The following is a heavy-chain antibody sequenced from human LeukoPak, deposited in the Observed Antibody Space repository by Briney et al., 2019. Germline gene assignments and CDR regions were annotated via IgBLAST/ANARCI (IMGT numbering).Heavy chain of an antibody. D-gene: IGHD3-22*01. Sequence: HPGGSLRLSCAASGFTSSSYWMSWVRQAPGKGLEWVANIKQDGSEKYYVDSVKGRFTISRDNAKNSLYLQMNSLRAEDTAVYYCARRGAWSSGYQGTTYYMDVWGKGTTVTVSS. V-gene: IGHV3-7*01. CDR2: IKQDGSEK. CDR1: GFTSSSYW. J-gene: IGHJ6*03. CDR3: ARRGAWSSGYQGTTYYMDV.